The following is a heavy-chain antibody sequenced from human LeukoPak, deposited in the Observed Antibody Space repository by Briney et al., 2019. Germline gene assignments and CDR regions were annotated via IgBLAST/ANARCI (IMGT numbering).Heavy chain of an antibody. Sequence: TSETLSLTCTVSGGSLNTYYWNWIRQPPGKGLEWIGYIYYSGSTNYNPSLKSRVTISVDTSKNQFSLKLSSVTAADTAVYYCARGTPYYDILTGYYNYDYWGQGTLVTVSS. CDR2: IYYSGST. V-gene: IGHV4-59*01. D-gene: IGHD3-9*01. J-gene: IGHJ4*02. CDR1: GGSLNTYY. CDR3: ARGTPYYDILTGYYNYDY.